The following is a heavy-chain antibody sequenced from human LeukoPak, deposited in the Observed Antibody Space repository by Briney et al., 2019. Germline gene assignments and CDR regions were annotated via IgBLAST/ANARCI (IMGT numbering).Heavy chain of an antibody. CDR1: GFTFSNYW. CDR2: INSDGNSA. CDR3: ARDAYSGYDENWFDP. V-gene: IGHV3-74*01. D-gene: IGHD5-12*01. J-gene: IGHJ5*02. Sequence: GGSLRLSCAASGFTFSNYWMHWVRQAPGKGLVWVSRINSDGNSATYADSVKGRFTISRDNAKNTLYLQMNSLRAEDTAVYYCARDAYSGYDENWFDPWGQGTLVTVSS.